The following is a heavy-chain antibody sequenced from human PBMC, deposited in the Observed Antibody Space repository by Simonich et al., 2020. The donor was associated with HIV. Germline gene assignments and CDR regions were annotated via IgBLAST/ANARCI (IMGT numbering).Heavy chain of an antibody. CDR3: TTGVTMGR. D-gene: IGHD3-10*01. CDR1: GFTFTNAW. Sequence: EGQLVASGGCLVKPGGSLTLSCTASGFTFTNAWMNWVRKAPGKGLEWVGRIKSKTDCGTIEDAPPLKGRFTISRDDSKNTLYLQMNSLKTEDTAVYCCTTGVTMGRWGQGTLVTVSS. V-gene: IGHV3-15*01. J-gene: IGHJ4*02. CDR2: IKSKTDCGTI.